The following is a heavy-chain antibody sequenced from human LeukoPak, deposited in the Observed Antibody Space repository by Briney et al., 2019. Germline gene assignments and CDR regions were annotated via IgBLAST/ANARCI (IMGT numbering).Heavy chain of an antibody. Sequence: SETLSLTCTVSGGSISSYYWSWIRQPPGKGLEWIGYIYYSGSTNYNPSLKSRVTISVDTSKNQFSLKLSAVTAADTAVYYCASSIAAAGTIDYWGQGTLVTVPS. CDR3: ASSIAAAGTIDY. D-gene: IGHD6-13*01. CDR1: GGSISSYY. V-gene: IGHV4-59*08. J-gene: IGHJ4*02. CDR2: IYYSGST.